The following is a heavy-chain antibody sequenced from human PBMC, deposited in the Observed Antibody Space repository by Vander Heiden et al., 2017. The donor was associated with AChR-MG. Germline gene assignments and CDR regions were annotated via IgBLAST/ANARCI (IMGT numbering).Heavy chain of an antibody. Sequence: QVQLVESGGGVVQPGRSLRLSCAASGFTFSSYGMHWVRQAPGKGLEWVAVISYDGSNKYYADSVKGRFTISRDNSKNTLYLQMNSLRAEDTAVYYCAKSLMRETGANWGQGTLVTVSS. V-gene: IGHV3-30*18. D-gene: IGHD7-27*01. CDR1: GFTFSSYG. J-gene: IGHJ4*02. CDR2: ISYDGSNK. CDR3: AKSLMRETGAN.